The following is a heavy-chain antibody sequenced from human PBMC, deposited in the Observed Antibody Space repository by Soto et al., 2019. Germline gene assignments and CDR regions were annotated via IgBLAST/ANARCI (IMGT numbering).Heavy chain of an antibody. J-gene: IGHJ3*02. CDR1: GFTFSNYA. CDR2: IGSSGGTT. V-gene: IGHV3-23*01. D-gene: IGHD4-17*01. Sequence: PWGSLRLSCAASGFTFSNYAMSWVRQAPGKGLEWVSGIGSSGGTTHLADSVKGRFTISRDNSKNTLYLQMNSLRVEDTAVYYCGKDPNGDYIGAFDIWGQGTMVTVSS. CDR3: GKDPNGDYIGAFDI.